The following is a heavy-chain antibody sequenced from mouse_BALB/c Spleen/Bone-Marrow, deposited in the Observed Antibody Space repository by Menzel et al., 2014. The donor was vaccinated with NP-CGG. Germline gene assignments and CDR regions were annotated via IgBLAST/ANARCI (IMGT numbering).Heavy chain of an antibody. CDR1: GFNIKDTY. V-gene: IGHV14-3*02. J-gene: IGHJ1*01. D-gene: IGHD2-14*01. Sequence: EVQLQQSGAELVKPGASVKLSCTASGFNIKDTYLHWVKQRPEQGLDWIGRIDPAIFTKYDPKFQGKATITADTSSNTAYLHLSSLASEDTAVDYCGSYRFGWYFDVWGAGTTVTISS. CDR3: GSYRFGWYFDV. CDR2: IDPAIFT.